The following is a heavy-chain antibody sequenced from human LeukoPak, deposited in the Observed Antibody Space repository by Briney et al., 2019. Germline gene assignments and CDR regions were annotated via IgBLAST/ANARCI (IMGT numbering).Heavy chain of an antibody. CDR3: ARLAAPYLDY. D-gene: IGHD2-15*01. CDR2: ISSSSSTI. CDR1: GFTFSTYS. J-gene: IGHJ4*02. V-gene: IGHV3-48*04. Sequence: PGGSLRLSCVASGFTFSTYSMNWVRQAPGKGLEWVSYISSSSSTIYYADSVKGRFTISRDNAKNSLYLQMNSLRAEDTAVYYCARLAAPYLDYWGQGTLVTVSS.